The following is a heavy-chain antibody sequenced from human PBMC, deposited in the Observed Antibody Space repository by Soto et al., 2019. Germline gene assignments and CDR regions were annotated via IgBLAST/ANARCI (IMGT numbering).Heavy chain of an antibody. CDR1: GFPFSSYV. CDR3: AKDSNKYSSSLRGRYFDY. J-gene: IGHJ4*02. D-gene: IGHD4-4*01. Sequence: GGSLRLSCAASGFPFSSYVMSWVRQSPGKGLEWVSGITGGGSNTFYADSVKGRFTISRDNSKNTLFLQMNSLGAEDTAVYYCAKDSNKYSSSLRGRYFDYWGQGIGVTVSS. CDR2: ITGGGSNT. V-gene: IGHV3-23*01.